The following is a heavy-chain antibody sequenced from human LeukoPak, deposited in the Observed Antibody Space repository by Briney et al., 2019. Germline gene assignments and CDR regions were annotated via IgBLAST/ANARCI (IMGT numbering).Heavy chain of an antibody. Sequence: PGGSLRLSCAASGLTFSKSWMHWVRQAPGKGLVWVSRINNDGSSTTYAGSVKGRFTISRDNAKNTLYLQMNSLRDEDTAIYYCARDRVYYMDVWGKGTTVTVSS. V-gene: IGHV3-74*01. J-gene: IGHJ6*03. CDR1: GLTFSKSW. CDR3: ARDRVYYMDV. CDR2: INNDGSST.